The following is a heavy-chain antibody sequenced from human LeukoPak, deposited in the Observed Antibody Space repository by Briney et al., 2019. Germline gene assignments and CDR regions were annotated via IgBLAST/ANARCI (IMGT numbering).Heavy chain of an antibody. J-gene: IGHJ4*02. Sequence: ASVKVSCKAFGYTFTSNYMHWVRQAPGQGPEWMGVISPSGGSTTYAQKFQGRVTMTRDTSISTAYMELSRLRSDDTAVYYCARSSGWPHNFDYWGQGTLVTVSS. D-gene: IGHD6-19*01. CDR3: ARSSGWPHNFDY. CDR1: GYTFTSNY. CDR2: ISPSGGST. V-gene: IGHV1-2*02.